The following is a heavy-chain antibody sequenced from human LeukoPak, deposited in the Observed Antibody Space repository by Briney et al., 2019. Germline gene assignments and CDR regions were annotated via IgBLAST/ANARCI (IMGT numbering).Heavy chain of an antibody. D-gene: IGHD3-9*01. CDR3: ARQAPTPWFWFDP. V-gene: IGHV4-39*01. J-gene: IGHJ5*02. CDR1: GGSISSSNYY. Sequence: SETLSLTCTVSGGSISSSNYYWGWIRQPPGKGLEWIGSIYYSGSTNYNPSLKSRVTISVDTSKNQFSLKLSSVTAADTAVYYCARQAPTPWFWFDPWGQGTLVTVSS. CDR2: IYYSGST.